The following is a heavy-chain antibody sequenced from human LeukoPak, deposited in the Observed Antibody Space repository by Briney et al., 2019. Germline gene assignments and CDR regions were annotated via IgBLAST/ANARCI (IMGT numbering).Heavy chain of an antibody. CDR3: ARAKRYDYVWGSYDFNWFDP. Sequence: SETLSLTCAVYGGSFSGYYWSWIRQPPGKGLEWIGEINHSGSTNYNPSLKSRVTISVDTSKNQFSLKLSSVTAADTAVYYCARAKRYDYVWGSYDFNWFDPWGQGTLVTVSS. CDR1: GGSFSGYY. V-gene: IGHV4-34*01. D-gene: IGHD3-16*01. CDR2: INHSGST. J-gene: IGHJ5*02.